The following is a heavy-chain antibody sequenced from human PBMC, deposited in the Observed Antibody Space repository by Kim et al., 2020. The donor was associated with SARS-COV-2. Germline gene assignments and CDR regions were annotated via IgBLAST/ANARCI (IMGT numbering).Heavy chain of an antibody. CDR2: ISSDGSHK. D-gene: IGHD6-13*01. V-gene: IGHV3-30*18. Sequence: GGSLRLSCAASGFTFSSYYMHWVRQAPGKGLEWVALISSDGSHKSYADSVKGRFTISRDNSKSTLFLQMNSLRAEDTAVYYCVKDRSNSWSFDYWGQGAL. CDR1: GFTFSSYY. CDR3: VKDRSNSWSFDY. J-gene: IGHJ4*02.